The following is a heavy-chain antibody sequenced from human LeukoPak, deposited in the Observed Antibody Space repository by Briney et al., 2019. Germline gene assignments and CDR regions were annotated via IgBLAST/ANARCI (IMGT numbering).Heavy chain of an antibody. J-gene: IGHJ4*02. CDR2: INHSGST. D-gene: IGHD6-13*01. V-gene: IGHV4-34*01. CDR1: GGSFSGYY. CDR3: ASRSRRGIAAAD. Sequence: TSETLSLTCAVYGGSFSGYYWSWIRQPPGKGLEWIGEINHSGSTNYNPSLKSRVTISVDTSKNQFSLKLSSVTAADTAVYYCASRSRRGIAAADGGQGTLVTVS.